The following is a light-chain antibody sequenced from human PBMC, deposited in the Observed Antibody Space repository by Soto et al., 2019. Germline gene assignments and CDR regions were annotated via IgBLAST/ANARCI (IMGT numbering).Light chain of an antibody. V-gene: IGKV3-11*01. CDR3: QQRRHWPPT. CDR1: QSVSRF. Sequence: EVLLTQSPATLSLSPGERATLSCRASQSVSRFLAWYQQKPGQAPKLLVYDTSDRAAGVPGRFSGSGSGTEFTLTISGLEPEDFAVYFCQQRRHWPPTFCQGTKLDIK. CDR2: DTS. J-gene: IGKJ2*01.